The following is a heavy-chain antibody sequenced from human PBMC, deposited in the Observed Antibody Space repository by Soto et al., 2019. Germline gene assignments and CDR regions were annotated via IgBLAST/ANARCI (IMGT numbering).Heavy chain of an antibody. J-gene: IGHJ4*02. D-gene: IGHD6-6*01. Sequence: GGSLRLSCAASGFTFSDYYMSWIRQAPGKGLEWVSYISSSSSYTNYADSVKGRFTISRDNAKNSLYLQMNSLRAEDTAVYYCAKDFDLEYSSSSYFDYWGQGTLVTVSS. CDR2: ISSSSSYT. CDR1: GFTFSDYY. V-gene: IGHV3-11*06. CDR3: AKDFDLEYSSSSYFDY.